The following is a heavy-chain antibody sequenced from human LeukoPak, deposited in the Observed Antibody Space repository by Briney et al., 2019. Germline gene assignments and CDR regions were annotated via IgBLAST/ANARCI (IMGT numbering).Heavy chain of an antibody. CDR3: VKGSISEDGLDF. J-gene: IGHJ4*02. D-gene: IGHD6-13*01. V-gene: IGHV3-23*01. CDR1: GFTFSRSA. Sequence: GGSLRLSCAASGFTFSRSAMTWVRQTPGKGLGWVSSISSSGNPYYADSVKGRFTISRDNSKNMLYLQMNSLRAEDTAVYYCVKGSISEDGLDFWGQGTLVTVSS. CDR2: ISSSGNP.